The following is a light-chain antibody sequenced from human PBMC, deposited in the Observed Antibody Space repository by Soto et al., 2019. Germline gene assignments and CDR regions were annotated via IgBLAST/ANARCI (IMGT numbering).Light chain of an antibody. CDR3: QQYNSYSPWT. CDR2: DAS. Sequence: IQMTQSPSTLSASVGDRVTITCRASQSISSWLAWYQQKPGKAPKLLIYDASSLESGVPSRFSGSGSGTEFTLTISSLQPDDFATYYCQQYNSYSPWTFGQGTKVESK. CDR1: QSISSW. V-gene: IGKV1-5*01. J-gene: IGKJ1*01.